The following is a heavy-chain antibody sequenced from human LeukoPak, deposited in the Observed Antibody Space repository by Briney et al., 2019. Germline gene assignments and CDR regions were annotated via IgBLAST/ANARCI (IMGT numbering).Heavy chain of an antibody. Sequence: PGGSLRLSCAASGFTFSTYWMSWVRQAPGKGLEWVASTNQATSERYYVDSVKGRFTISRDNAKNSLYLQMSSLRAEDTAVYYCARRGSASRSGFNVWGQGTMVTVS. CDR1: GFTFSTYW. CDR3: ARRGSASRSGFNV. D-gene: IGHD3-3*01. J-gene: IGHJ3*01. CDR2: TNQATSER. V-gene: IGHV3-7*01.